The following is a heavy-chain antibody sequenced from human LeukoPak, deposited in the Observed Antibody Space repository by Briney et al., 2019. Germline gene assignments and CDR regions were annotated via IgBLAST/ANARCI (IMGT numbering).Heavy chain of an antibody. V-gene: IGHV3-23*01. D-gene: IGHD1-1*01. CDR3: AKAGARGNVNWFDS. CDR1: GFTFSTYA. Sequence: GGSLRLSCAASGFTFSTYALTWVRQAPGKGLEWVSTITSTGGGTFYTDSVKGRFTTSRDSSKNILYLQMNNLRGEDTAVYYCAKAGARGNVNWFDSWGQGTLVTVSS. J-gene: IGHJ5*01. CDR2: ITSTGGGT.